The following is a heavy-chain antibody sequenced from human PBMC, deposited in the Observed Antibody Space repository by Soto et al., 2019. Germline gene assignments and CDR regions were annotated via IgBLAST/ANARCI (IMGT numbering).Heavy chain of an antibody. V-gene: IGHV3-11*01. CDR1: GFTLSDYY. Sequence: QVQLVESGGGLVKPGGSLRLSCAASGFTLSDYYMNWIRQAPGKGLEWVSYISSSGMTIYYADSVKGRVTISRDNAKNSLYIEMSSLRAEDTAVYYCAREDIGEQVVRYGAYWGQGTLVTVSS. CDR3: AREDIGEQVVRYGAY. CDR2: ISSSGMTI. D-gene: IGHD6-13*01. J-gene: IGHJ4*02.